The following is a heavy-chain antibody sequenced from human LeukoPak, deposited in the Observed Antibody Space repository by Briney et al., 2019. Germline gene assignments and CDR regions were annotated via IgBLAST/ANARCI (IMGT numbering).Heavy chain of an antibody. CDR2: IYSGGST. J-gene: IGHJ6*03. Sequence: ETLSLTCTVSADSISNYYWTWLRQPPGKGLEWVSVIYSGGSTYYADSVKGRFTISRDNSKNTLYLQMNSLRAEDTAVYYCASSHRSYYYMDVWGKGTTVTVSS. CDR1: ADSISNYY. CDR3: ASSHRSYYYMDV. V-gene: IGHV3-53*01.